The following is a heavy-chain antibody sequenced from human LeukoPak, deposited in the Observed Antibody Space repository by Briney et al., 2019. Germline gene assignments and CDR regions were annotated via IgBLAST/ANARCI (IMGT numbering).Heavy chain of an antibody. CDR3: ATVIPGTTNDAFDI. J-gene: IGHJ3*02. Sequence: ASVKVSFKASGYTFTIYDISWVRQATGQGLEWMGLMNPNSGNTGYAQKFQGRVTMTRNTSISTAYMELSSLRSEDTAVYSCATVIPGTTNDAFDIWGQGTMVTVSS. CDR1: GYTFTIYD. V-gene: IGHV1-8*01. CDR2: MNPNSGNT. D-gene: IGHD1-7*01.